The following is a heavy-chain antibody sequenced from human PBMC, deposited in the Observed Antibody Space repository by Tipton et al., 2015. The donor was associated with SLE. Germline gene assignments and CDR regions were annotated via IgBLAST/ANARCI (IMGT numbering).Heavy chain of an antibody. D-gene: IGHD6-19*01. CDR3: ARSKQWLVDS. V-gene: IGHV1-2*06. Sequence: QLVQSGAELKKPGASVKVSCEASGYTFSGYYIDWVRQAPGQGLEWMGRIHPNSGVTNYAQNFQGRVVMTRDTSTSTAFMELYRLTSDDTAVYDCARSKQWLVDSWGQGAQVTVPS. CDR1: GYTFSGYY. J-gene: IGHJ4*02. CDR2: IHPNSGVT.